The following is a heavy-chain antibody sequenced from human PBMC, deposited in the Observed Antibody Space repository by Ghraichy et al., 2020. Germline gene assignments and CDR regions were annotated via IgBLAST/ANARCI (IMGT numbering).Heavy chain of an antibody. CDR1: GFSFRSYW. Sequence: GGSLRLSCAASGFSFRSYWMTWVRQAPGKGLEWVATIKIDDTVTYYVGSVKGRFTISRDNAKNSLYLQMNSLRAEDTALYYCGRGGNDNSNYDGDIWGQGTKV. CDR3: GRGGNDNSNYDGDI. J-gene: IGHJ3*02. CDR2: IKIDDTVT. D-gene: IGHD4-11*01. V-gene: IGHV3-7*03.